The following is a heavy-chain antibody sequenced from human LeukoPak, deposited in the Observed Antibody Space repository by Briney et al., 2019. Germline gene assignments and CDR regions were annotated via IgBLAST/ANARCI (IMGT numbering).Heavy chain of an antibody. D-gene: IGHD4-23*01. CDR1: GGSFSGYY. CDR3: ARLPGYGGNIDY. V-gene: IGHV4-34*01. J-gene: IGHJ4*02. Sequence: SETLSLTCAVYGGSFSGYYWSWIRQPPGKGLEWIGEINHSGSTNYNPSLKSRVTISVDTSKNQFSLKLSSVTAADTAVYYCARLPGYGGNIDYWGQGTLVTVSS. CDR2: INHSGST.